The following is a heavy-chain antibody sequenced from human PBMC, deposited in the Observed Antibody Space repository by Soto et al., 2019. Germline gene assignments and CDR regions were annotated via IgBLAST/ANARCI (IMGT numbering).Heavy chain of an antibody. V-gene: IGHV1-69*01. CDR2: IIPIFGTA. CDR1: GGTFSSYA. D-gene: IGHD2-2*01. Sequence: QVQLVQSGAEVKKPGSSVKVSCKASGGTFSSYAISWVRQAPGQGLEWMGGIIPIFGTANYAQKFQGRVTITADESTSTAYMELSSLRSEDTAVYYCARVFVVVPAATIYYCGMDVWGQGTTVTVSS. CDR3: ARVFVVVPAATIYYCGMDV. J-gene: IGHJ6*02.